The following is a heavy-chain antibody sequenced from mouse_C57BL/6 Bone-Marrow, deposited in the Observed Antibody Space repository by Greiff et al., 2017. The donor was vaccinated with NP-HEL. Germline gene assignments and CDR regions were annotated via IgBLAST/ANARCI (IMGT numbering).Heavy chain of an antibody. D-gene: IGHD1-1*01. V-gene: IGHV1-39*01. CDR2: INPNYGTT. J-gene: IGHJ2*01. CDR3: ARSIYYYGSSFLFDY. Sequence: VHVKQSGPELVKPGASVKISCKASGYSFTDYNMNWVKQSNGKSLEWIGVINPNYGTTSYNQKFKGKATLTVDQSSSTAYMQLNSLTSEDSAVYYCARSIYYYGSSFLFDYWGQGTTLTVSS. CDR1: GYSFTDYN.